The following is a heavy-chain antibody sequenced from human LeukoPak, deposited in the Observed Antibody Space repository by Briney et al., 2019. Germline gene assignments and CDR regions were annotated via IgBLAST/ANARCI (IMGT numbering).Heavy chain of an antibody. J-gene: IGHJ3*02. V-gene: IGHV5-51*01. Sequence: GESLKISCKGSGYSFTSYWIGWVRQMPGKGLEWMGIIYPGGSDTRYSPSFQGQVTISAVKSSSIAYLQWRSLQASDTAVYYCARVRFQEKGVTVRGGPFDIWGQGTRVTVSS. CDR2: IYPGGSDT. CDR3: ARVRFQEKGVTVRGGPFDI. D-gene: IGHD3-3*01. CDR1: GYSFTSYW.